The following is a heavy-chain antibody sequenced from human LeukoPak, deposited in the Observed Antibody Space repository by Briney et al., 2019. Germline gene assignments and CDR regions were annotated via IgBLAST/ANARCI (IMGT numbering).Heavy chain of an antibody. J-gene: IGHJ2*01. CDR1: GGSFSGYY. Sequence: PSETLSLTCAVYGGSFSGYYWSWIRQPPGKGLEWIGEINHSGSTNYNPSLKSRVTISVDTSKNQFSLKLSSVTAADTAVYYCVRRNYWYFDLWGRGTLVTVSS. CDR3: VRRNYWYFDL. V-gene: IGHV4-34*01. CDR2: INHSGST.